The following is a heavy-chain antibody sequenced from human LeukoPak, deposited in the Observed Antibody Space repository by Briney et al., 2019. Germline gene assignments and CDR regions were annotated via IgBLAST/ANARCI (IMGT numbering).Heavy chain of an antibody. CDR2: ISSSSSHI. Sequence: GGSLRLSCAASGFTFSSYSMNWVRQAPGKGLEWVSSISSSSSHIYYADSVKGRFTISRDNAKNSLYLQMNSLRAEDTAVYYCARILYSSSWSGDYFDCWGQGTLVTVSS. V-gene: IGHV3-21*01. CDR3: ARILYSSSWSGDYFDC. D-gene: IGHD6-13*01. CDR1: GFTFSSYS. J-gene: IGHJ4*02.